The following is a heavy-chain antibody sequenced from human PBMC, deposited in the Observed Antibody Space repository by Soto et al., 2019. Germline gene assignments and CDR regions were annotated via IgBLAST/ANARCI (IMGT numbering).Heavy chain of an antibody. CDR3: ARETPLDPDYGGNPFSDF. CDR1: GYTFTSYY. J-gene: IGHJ4*02. D-gene: IGHD4-17*01. CDR2: INPSGGST. Sequence: ASVKVSCKASGYTFTSYYMHWVRQAPGQGLEWMGIINPSGGSTSYAQKFQGRVTMTRDTSTSTVYMELNSLTAEDTAVYYCARETPLDPDYGGNPFSDFWGQGTLVTVSS. V-gene: IGHV1-46*01.